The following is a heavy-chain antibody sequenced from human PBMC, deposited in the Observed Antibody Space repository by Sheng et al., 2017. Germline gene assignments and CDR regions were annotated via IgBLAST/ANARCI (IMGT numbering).Heavy chain of an antibody. D-gene: IGHD1-26*01. Sequence: QVQLQESGPGLVKPSETLSLTCTVSGYSISSGYYWGWIRQPPGKGLEWIGSIYHSGSTYYNPSLKSRVTISVDTSKNQFSLKLSSVTAADTAVYYCAREDSGSYYDHDYWGQGTLVTVS. CDR3: AREDSGSYYDHDY. CDR1: GYSISSGYY. V-gene: IGHV4-38-2*02. J-gene: IGHJ4*02. CDR2: IYHSGST.